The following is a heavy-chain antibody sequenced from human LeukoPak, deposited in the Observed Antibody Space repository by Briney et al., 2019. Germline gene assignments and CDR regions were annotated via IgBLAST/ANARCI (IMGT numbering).Heavy chain of an antibody. CDR1: GFTFSSYG. V-gene: IGHV3-7*01. Sequence: GGSLRLSCAASGFTFSSYGMSWVRQAPGKGLEWVANIKQDGSEKYYVDSVKGRFTISRDNAKNSLYLQMNSLRAEDTAVYYCARDGDSSGWYYYYGMDVWGQGTTVTVSS. D-gene: IGHD6-19*01. J-gene: IGHJ6*02. CDR3: ARDGDSSGWYYYYGMDV. CDR2: IKQDGSEK.